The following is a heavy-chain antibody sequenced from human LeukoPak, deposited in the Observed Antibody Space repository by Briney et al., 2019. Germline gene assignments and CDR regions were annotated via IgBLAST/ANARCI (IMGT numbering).Heavy chain of an antibody. D-gene: IGHD3-3*01. CDR3: ARAYYDFWSGYPPYYYYYMDV. CDR1: GGTFGSYA. Sequence: GASVKVSCKASGGTFGSYAISWVRQAPGQGLEWMGGIIPIFGTANYAQKFQGRVTITADESTSTAYMELSSLRSEDTAVYYCARAYYDFWSGYPPYYYYYMDVWGKGTTVTVSS. CDR2: IIPIFGTA. V-gene: IGHV1-69*13. J-gene: IGHJ6*03.